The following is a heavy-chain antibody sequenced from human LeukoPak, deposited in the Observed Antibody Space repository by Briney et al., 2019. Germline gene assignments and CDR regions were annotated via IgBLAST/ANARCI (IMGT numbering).Heavy chain of an antibody. CDR1: GGSISSSYYY. CDR2: IYYSGST. CDR3: ARGRGVRDGYV. Sequence: PSETLSLTCTVSGGSISSSYYYWGWIRQPPGKGLEWIGSIYYSGSTYYNPSLKSRVTISVDTSKNQFSLKLSSVTAADTAVYYCARGRGVRDGYVWGQGTLVTVSS. D-gene: IGHD5-24*01. V-gene: IGHV4-39*07. J-gene: IGHJ4*02.